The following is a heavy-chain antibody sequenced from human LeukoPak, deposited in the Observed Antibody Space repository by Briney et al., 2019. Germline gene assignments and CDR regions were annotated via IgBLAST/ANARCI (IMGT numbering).Heavy chain of an antibody. CDR3: ARDLSYYGSGSYYFDY. CDR1: GYTFTGYY. D-gene: IGHD3-10*01. V-gene: IGHV1-2*02. Sequence: GASVKVSCKASGYTFTGYYMHWIRQAPGQGPEWMGWINPNSGDTNYAQKFQGRVTMTRDTSISTAYMGLSRLRSDDTAVYYCARDLSYYGSGSYYFDYWGQGTLVTVSS. CDR2: INPNSGDT. J-gene: IGHJ4*02.